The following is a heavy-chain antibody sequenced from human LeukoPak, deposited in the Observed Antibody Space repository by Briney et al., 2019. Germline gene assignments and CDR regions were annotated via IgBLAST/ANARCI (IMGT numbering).Heavy chain of an antibody. CDR2: LGTAGDT. CDR1: GFILSNYA. CDR3: ARQSTPHGNFDY. V-gene: IGHV3-13*01. D-gene: IGHD5-24*01. J-gene: IGHJ4*02. Sequence: GGSLRLSCAASGFILSNYAMHWVRQPAGKGLEWVSALGTAGDTFYPGSVKGRFTISKDNAKKSLFLQMSSLRAEDTAIYYCARQSTPHGNFDYWGQGTLVTVSS.